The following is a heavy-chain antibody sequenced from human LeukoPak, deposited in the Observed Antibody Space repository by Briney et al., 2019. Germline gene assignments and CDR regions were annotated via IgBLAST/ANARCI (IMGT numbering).Heavy chain of an antibody. Sequence: GGSLRLSCAASGFTFSSYAMSWVRQAPGKGLEWVSAISGSGGSTYYADSVKGRFTISRDNSKNTLYLQMNSLRAEDTAVYYCAKGKTGTTGNWLDPWGQGTLVTVSS. J-gene: IGHJ5*02. CDR1: GFTFSSYA. CDR2: ISGSGGST. D-gene: IGHD1-7*01. V-gene: IGHV3-23*01. CDR3: AKGKTGTTGNWLDP.